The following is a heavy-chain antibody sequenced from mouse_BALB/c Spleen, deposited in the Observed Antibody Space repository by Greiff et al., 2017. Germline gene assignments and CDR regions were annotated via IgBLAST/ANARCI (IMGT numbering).Heavy chain of an antibody. CDR1: GYAFSSSW. D-gene: IGHD2-3*01. V-gene: IGHV1-82*01. J-gene: IGHJ4*01. CDR2: IYPGDGDT. Sequence: QVQLKQSGPELVKPGASVKISCKASGYAFSSSWMNWVKQRPGQGLEWIGRIYPGDGDTNYNGKFKGKATLTADKSSSTAYMQLSSLTSVDSAVYFCARDGYYDAMDYWGQGTSVTVSS. CDR3: ARDGYYDAMDY.